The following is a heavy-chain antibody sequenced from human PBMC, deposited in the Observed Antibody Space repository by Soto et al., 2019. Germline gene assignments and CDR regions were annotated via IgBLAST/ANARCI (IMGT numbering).Heavy chain of an antibody. D-gene: IGHD4-17*01. Sequence: ASVKVSCKASGYTFTSYGISWVRQAPGQGLEWMGRISAYNGNTNYAQKLQGRVTMTTDTSTSTAYMELRSLRSDDTAVYYCARDPGYGGNYNWFDPWGQGTLVTVSS. CDR1: GYTFTSYG. CDR3: ARDPGYGGNYNWFDP. V-gene: IGHV1-18*01. J-gene: IGHJ5*02. CDR2: ISAYNGNT.